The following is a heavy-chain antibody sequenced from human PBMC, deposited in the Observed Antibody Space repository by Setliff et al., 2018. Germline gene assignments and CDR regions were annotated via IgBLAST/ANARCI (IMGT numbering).Heavy chain of an antibody. CDR2: TTPIFTTA. D-gene: IGHD5-18*01. CDR1: RRTFSNYA. Sequence: SVKVSCKTSRRTFSNYAISWVRQAPGQGLEWMGVTTPIFTTANYAQKFQGRVTITVDESTSTAYMELSSLKSEDTAVYYCARSPFPVDTVMVTPFDAWGQGTLVTVSS. J-gene: IGHJ4*02. CDR3: ARSPFPVDTVMVTPFDA. V-gene: IGHV1-69*13.